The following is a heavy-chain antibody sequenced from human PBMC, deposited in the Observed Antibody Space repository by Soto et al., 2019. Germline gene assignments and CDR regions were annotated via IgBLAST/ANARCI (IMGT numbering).Heavy chain of an antibody. Sequence: SETLSLTCTVSGGSLSNYYWSWIRQPPGKGLEWIGYISYSGSTNYNPSLRSLVSISVDRSKNQFSLRLGSVTAADTAVYHCARTYWSGLRLDYYYMDVWGKGTTVTVSS. CDR1: GGSLSNYY. D-gene: IGHD3-3*01. V-gene: IGHV4-59*08. CDR3: ARTYWSGLRLDYYYMDV. CDR2: ISYSGST. J-gene: IGHJ6*03.